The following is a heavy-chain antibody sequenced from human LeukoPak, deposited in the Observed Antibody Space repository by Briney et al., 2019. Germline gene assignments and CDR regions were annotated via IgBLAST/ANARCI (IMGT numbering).Heavy chain of an antibody. Sequence: PSETLSLTCTVSGGSISSYYWSWIRQPPGKGLEWIGYIYYSGSTNYNPSLKSRVTISVDTSKNQFSLKLSSVTAADTAVYYCAGMRITTPTVRTLDYWGQGTLVTVSS. CDR3: AGMRITTPTVRTLDY. CDR2: IYYSGST. J-gene: IGHJ4*02. CDR1: GGSISSYY. V-gene: IGHV4-59*01. D-gene: IGHD1-14*01.